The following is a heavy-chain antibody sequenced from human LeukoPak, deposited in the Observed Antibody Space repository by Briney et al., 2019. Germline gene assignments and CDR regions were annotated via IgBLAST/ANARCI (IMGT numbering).Heavy chain of an antibody. J-gene: IGHJ5*02. D-gene: IGHD6-13*01. CDR1: GYTFTGYY. Sequence: GASVKVSCKASGYTFTGYYMHWVRQAPGQGLEWMGWINPNSGGTNYAQKFQGRVTMTRDTSISTAYMELSRLRSDDTAVYYCARGPRSYSSSWYNWFDPWGQGTLVTVSS. CDR2: INPNSGGT. V-gene: IGHV1-2*02. CDR3: ARGPRSYSSSWYNWFDP.